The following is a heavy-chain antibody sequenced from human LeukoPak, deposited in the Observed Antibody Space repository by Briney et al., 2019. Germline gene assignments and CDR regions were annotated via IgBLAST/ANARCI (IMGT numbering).Heavy chain of an antibody. Sequence: PGGSLRLSCAASGFTFTSCAMSWVRQAPGKGLEWVSHISGSGSSTYYADSVRGRFTISRDNSKNTLYLQMNSLRAEDTTVYYCACLRLGYWGQGTLVTVSS. CDR3: ACLRLGY. J-gene: IGHJ4*02. CDR2: ISGSGSST. D-gene: IGHD5-12*01. V-gene: IGHV3-23*01. CDR1: GFTFTSCA.